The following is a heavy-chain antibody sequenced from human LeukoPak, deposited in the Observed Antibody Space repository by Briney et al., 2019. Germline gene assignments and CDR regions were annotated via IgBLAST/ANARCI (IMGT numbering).Heavy chain of an antibody. CDR2: INWNGGGT. Sequence: GGSLRLSCAASGFTFDDFGMTWVRQAPGKGLEWVSGINWNGGGTGYADSVKGRFTISRDNAKKILYLQMNSLRVEDTAVYYCARWELSGRDMERLSWIDHWGQGALVTVSP. CDR3: ARWELSGRDMERLSWIDH. CDR1: GFTFDDFG. D-gene: IGHD3-16*02. J-gene: IGHJ4*02. V-gene: IGHV3-20*04.